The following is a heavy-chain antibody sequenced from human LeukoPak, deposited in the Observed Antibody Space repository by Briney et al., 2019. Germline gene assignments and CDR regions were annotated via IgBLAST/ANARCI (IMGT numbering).Heavy chain of an antibody. V-gene: IGHV1-69*01. J-gene: IGHJ4*02. Sequence: GASVKVSCKASGGTSSSYAISWVRQAPGQGLEWMGGIIPIFGTSNYSQKFQGRVTITADESTTTAYVELSSLPSEDTAVYYCARGAGQYIDSSLDYWGQGTLVTVSS. CDR1: GGTSSSYA. CDR2: IIPIFGTS. D-gene: IGHD2/OR15-2a*01. CDR3: ARGAGQYIDSSLDY.